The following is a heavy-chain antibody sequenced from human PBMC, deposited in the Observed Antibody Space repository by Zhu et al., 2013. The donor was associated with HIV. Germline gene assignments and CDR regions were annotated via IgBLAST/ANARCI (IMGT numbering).Heavy chain of an antibody. Sequence: QVQLIQSGVELREPGASVKVSCKASGYSFTSYGISWVRQAPGQGLEWMGWISAYSGNTNYAQKLQGRVTMTTDTSTSTAYMELRSLRSDDTAVYYCARDTRGGSYYLDYWGQGTLVTVSS. J-gene: IGHJ4*02. D-gene: IGHD1-26*01. CDR3: ARDTRGGSYYLDY. CDR2: ISAYSGNT. CDR1: GYSFTSYG. V-gene: IGHV1-18*01.